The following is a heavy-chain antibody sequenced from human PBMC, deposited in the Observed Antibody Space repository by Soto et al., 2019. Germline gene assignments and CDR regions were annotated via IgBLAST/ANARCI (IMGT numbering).Heavy chain of an antibody. J-gene: IGHJ3*02. D-gene: IGHD2-2*01. Sequence: SVKVSCKASGGTFSSYAISWVRQAPGQGLEWMGGIIPIFGTANYAQKFQGRVTITADESTSTAYMELSSLRSEDTAVYYCARLRSIGGLAFDIWGQGTMVTVSS. CDR2: IIPIFGTA. CDR3: ARLRSIGGLAFDI. V-gene: IGHV1-69*13. CDR1: GGTFSSYA.